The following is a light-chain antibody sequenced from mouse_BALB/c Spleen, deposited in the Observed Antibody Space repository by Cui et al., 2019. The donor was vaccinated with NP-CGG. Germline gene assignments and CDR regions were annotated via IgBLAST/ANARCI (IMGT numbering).Light chain of an antibody. CDR1: TGAVTTSNY. J-gene: IGLJ1*01. Sequence: QAVVTHESALTTSPGETVTLTCRSSTGAVTTSNYANWVQEKPDHLFTGLIGGTNNRAPGVPARFSGSLIEDKAALTITGAQTEDEAIYFCALWYSNHWVFGGGTKLTVL. V-gene: IGLV1*01. CDR3: ALWYSNHWV. CDR2: GTN.